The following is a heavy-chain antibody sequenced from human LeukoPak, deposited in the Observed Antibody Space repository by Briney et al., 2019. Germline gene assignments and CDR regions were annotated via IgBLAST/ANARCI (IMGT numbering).Heavy chain of an antibody. Sequence: PGGSLRLSCAASGFTFSSYAMSWVRQAPGKGLEWVSAISGSGGSTYYADSVKGRFTISRDNSKNTLYLQMNSLRAEDTAVYYCAKKVYSGWYPSYFDYWGQGTLVTVSS. J-gene: IGHJ4*02. CDR1: GFTFSSYA. D-gene: IGHD6-19*01. V-gene: IGHV3-23*01. CDR3: AKKVYSGWYPSYFDY. CDR2: ISGSGGST.